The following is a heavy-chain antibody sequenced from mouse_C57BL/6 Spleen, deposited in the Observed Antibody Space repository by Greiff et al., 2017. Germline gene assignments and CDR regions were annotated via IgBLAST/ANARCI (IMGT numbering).Heavy chain of an antibody. Sequence: QVQLQQPGAELVMPGASVKLSCKASGYTFTSYWMPWVKQRPGQGLEWIGEIDPSDSYTNYNQKFKGKSTLTVDKSSSTAYMQLSSLTSEDSAVYYCARITGPYYFDYWGQGTTLTVSS. CDR2: IDPSDSYT. V-gene: IGHV1-69*01. D-gene: IGHD4-1*01. CDR3: ARITGPYYFDY. J-gene: IGHJ2*01. CDR1: GYTFTSYW.